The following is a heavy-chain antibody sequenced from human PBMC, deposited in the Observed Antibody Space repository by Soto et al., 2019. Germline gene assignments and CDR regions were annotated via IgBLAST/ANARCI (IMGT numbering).Heavy chain of an antibody. CDR3: AGGRGYSGYGGMNV. D-gene: IGHD5-12*01. J-gene: IGHJ6*02. V-gene: IGHV3-21*01. CDR1: GFTFNTYS. Sequence: EVQLVESGGGLVKSGGSLRLSCAASGFTFNTYSMNWVRQAPGRGLEWLSSISGSSSYIYYADSVKGRFTISRDNAKNSLYLQLNSLRANDPAVYYCAGGRGYSGYGGMNVWGQGTMVTVSS. CDR2: ISGSSSYI.